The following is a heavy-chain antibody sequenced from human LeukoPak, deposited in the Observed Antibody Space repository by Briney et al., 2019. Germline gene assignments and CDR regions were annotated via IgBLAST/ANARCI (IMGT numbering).Heavy chain of an antibody. Sequence: PGASLRLSCAASEFTFSSYGMTWVRQAPGKGLEWVSGISGSGGNTYYADSVKGRFTISRDNSKNTLYLQMNSLRAEDTAVYYCARDYDVPPYYYYYGMDVWGQGTAVSVSS. V-gene: IGHV3-23*01. J-gene: IGHJ6*02. CDR2: ISGSGGNT. CDR1: EFTFSSYG. D-gene: IGHD5-12*01. CDR3: ARDYDVPPYYYYYGMDV.